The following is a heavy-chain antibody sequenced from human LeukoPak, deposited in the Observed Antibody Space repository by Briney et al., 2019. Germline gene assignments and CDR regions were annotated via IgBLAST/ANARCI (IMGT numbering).Heavy chain of an antibody. V-gene: IGHV3-66*01. CDR2: IYSGGST. CDR1: GFTVSSNY. J-gene: IGHJ4*02. D-gene: IGHD6-19*01. Sequence: GGSLRLSCAASGFTVSSNYMSWVRQAPGKGLEWVSVIYSGGSTYYADSVKGRFTISRDNSKNTLYLQMNSLRAEDTAVYYCARTIAVAGTLGFDYWGQGTLVTVSS. CDR3: ARTIAVAGTLGFDY.